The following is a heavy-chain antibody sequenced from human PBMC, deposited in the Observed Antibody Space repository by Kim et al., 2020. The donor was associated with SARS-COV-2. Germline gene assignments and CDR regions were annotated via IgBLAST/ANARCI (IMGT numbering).Heavy chain of an antibody. CDR3: ATDRGATGLGDFDY. Sequence: ADSVKGRFTISRANSKNTLYLQMNSLRAEDTAVYYCATDRGATGLGDFDYWGQGTLVTVSS. D-gene: IGHD1-26*01. J-gene: IGHJ4*02. V-gene: IGHV3-30*01.